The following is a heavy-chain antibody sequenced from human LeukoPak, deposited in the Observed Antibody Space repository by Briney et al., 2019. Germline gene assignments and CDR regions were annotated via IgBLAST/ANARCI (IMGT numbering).Heavy chain of an antibody. CDR2: IYYSGST. J-gene: IGHJ5*02. CDR3: ARAHPGGSYYGNWFDP. CDR1: GGSFSGYY. V-gene: IGHV4-59*01. Sequence: SETLSLTCAVYGGSFSGYYWSWIRQPPGKGLEWIGYIYYSGSTNYNPSLKSRVTISVDTSKNQFSLKLSSVTAADTAVYYCARAHPGGSYYGNWFDPWGQGTLVTVSS. D-gene: IGHD1-26*01.